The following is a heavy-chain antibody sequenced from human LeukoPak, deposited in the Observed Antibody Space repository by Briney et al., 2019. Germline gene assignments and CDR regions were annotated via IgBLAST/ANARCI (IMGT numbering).Heavy chain of an antibody. CDR2: ITASGTAM. CDR1: GFTFSSYS. J-gene: IGHJ5*02. Sequence: PGGSLRLSCAASGFTFSSYSMNWVRQAPGKGLEWVSHITASGTAMFYADSVKGRFTISRDNAKNSLYLQMNSLRAEDTAVYYCASTSAGYSSGWYSSGGFDPWGQGTLVTVSS. V-gene: IGHV3-48*01. CDR3: ASTSAGYSSGWYSSGGFDP. D-gene: IGHD6-19*01.